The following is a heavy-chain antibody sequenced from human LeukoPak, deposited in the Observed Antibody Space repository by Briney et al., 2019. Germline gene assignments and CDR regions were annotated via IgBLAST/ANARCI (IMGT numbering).Heavy chain of an antibody. Sequence: SQTLSLTCAVSGGSISSGGYSWSRIRQPPGKGLEWIGYIYHSGSTYYNPSLKSRVTISVDRSKNQFSLKLSSVTAADTAVYYCARVVVPSAVTHAWFDPWGQGTLVTVSS. J-gene: IGHJ5*02. CDR1: GGSISSGGYS. D-gene: IGHD2-2*01. V-gene: IGHV4-30-2*01. CDR2: IYHSGST. CDR3: ARVVVPSAVTHAWFDP.